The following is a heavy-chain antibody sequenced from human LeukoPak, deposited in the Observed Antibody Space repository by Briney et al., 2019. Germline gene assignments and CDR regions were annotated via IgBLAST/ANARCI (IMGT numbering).Heavy chain of an antibody. Sequence: GGSLRLSCAASGFTFDDYGMSWVRQAPGKGLEWVSGINSNGGRTGYADSVKGRFTISRDNAKNSLYLQMNSLRAEDTALYYCARDVLRAAYGSGSYQGQFDYWGQGTLVTVSS. J-gene: IGHJ4*02. CDR2: INSNGGRT. V-gene: IGHV3-20*04. D-gene: IGHD3-10*01. CDR3: ARDVLRAAYGSGSYQGQFDY. CDR1: GFTFDDYG.